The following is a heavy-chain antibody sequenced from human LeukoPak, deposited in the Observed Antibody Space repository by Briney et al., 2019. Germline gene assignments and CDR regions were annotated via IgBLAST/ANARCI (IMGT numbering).Heavy chain of an antibody. J-gene: IGHJ6*02. V-gene: IGHV3-13*01. CDR1: GFTFSSYD. D-gene: IGHD5-18*01. Sequence: PGGSLRLSCAASGFTFSSYDMDWVRQATGKGLEWVSAIDTAGNTYYPGSVKGRFTISRENAKNSLYLHMNSLRAGDTAVYYCTLSYGRGFNYDYGMDVWGQGTTVTVSS. CDR2: IDTAGNT. CDR3: TLSYGRGFNYDYGMDV.